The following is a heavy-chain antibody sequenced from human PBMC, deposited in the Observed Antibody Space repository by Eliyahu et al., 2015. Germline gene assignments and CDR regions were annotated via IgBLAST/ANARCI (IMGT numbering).Heavy chain of an antibody. Sequence: EVQLVESGGGLVQPGGSLTLPCATSGLTFXTYWMHWVRQTPGKGLVWVSRINPDGSLTNYADSVKGRFTISRDNAKNTLFLQMNSLRAEDTAMYYCSSETYSKRDYWGQGTLVTVSS. V-gene: IGHV3-74*01. CDR3: SSETYSKRDY. J-gene: IGHJ4*02. CDR2: INPDGSLT. D-gene: IGHD2-21*01. CDR1: GLTFXTYW.